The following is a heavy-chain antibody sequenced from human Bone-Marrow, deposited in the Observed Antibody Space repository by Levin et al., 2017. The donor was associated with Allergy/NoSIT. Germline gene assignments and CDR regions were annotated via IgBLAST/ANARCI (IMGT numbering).Heavy chain of an antibody. CDR3: ARTIYYYGSGKPLGTWFDP. D-gene: IGHD3-10*01. Sequence: GASVKVSCKASGYTFTGYYMHWVRQAPGQGLEWMGWINPNSGGTNYAQKFQGRVTMTRDTSISTAYMELSRLRSDDTAVYYCARTIYYYGSGKPLGTWFDPWGQGTLVTVSS. V-gene: IGHV1-2*02. CDR1: GYTFTGYY. CDR2: INPNSGGT. J-gene: IGHJ5*02.